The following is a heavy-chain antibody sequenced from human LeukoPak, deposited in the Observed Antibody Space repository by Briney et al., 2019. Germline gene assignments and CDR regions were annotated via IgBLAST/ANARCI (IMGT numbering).Heavy chain of an antibody. CDR3: TRLNVDTAMAVFDY. Sequence: GGSLRLSCAASGCTFSGSAMHWVRQASGKGLEWVGRIRSKANSYATAYAASVKGRFTISRDDSKNTAYLQMNSLKTQDTAVYYCTRLNVDTAMAVFDYWGQGTLVTVSS. J-gene: IGHJ4*02. V-gene: IGHV3-73*01. D-gene: IGHD5-18*01. CDR2: IRSKANSYAT. CDR1: GCTFSGSA.